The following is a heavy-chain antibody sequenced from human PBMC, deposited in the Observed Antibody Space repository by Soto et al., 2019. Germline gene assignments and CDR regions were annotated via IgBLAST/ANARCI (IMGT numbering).Heavy chain of an antibody. CDR2: IYYSGST. J-gene: IGHJ4*02. Sequence: PSETLSLTCTVSGGSISSGGYYWSWIRQHPGKGLEWIGYIYYSGSTYYNPSLKSRVTISVDTSKNQFSLKLSSVTAADTAVYYCAREGDGYNSHWGQGTLVTVS. CDR3: AREGDGYNSH. V-gene: IGHV4-31*03. CDR1: GGSISSGGYY. D-gene: IGHD5-12*01.